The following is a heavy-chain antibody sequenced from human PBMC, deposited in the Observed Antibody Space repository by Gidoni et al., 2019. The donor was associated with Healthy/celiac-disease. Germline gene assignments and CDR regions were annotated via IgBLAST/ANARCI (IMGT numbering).Heavy chain of an antibody. CDR1: GFTFSSYA. J-gene: IGHJ4*02. V-gene: IGHV3-23*01. CDR2: IIGSGCST. Sequence: EVQLLESGGGLVQPGGSLRLSCAAYGFTFSSYAMSWVRQAPGKGLEWVSAIIGSGCSTYYADSVKGRFTISRDNSKNTLYLQINSLRAEDTAVYYCAKQSITMIVVVISPSDYFDYWGQGTLVTVSS. CDR3: AKQSITMIVVVISPSDYFDY. D-gene: IGHD3-22*01.